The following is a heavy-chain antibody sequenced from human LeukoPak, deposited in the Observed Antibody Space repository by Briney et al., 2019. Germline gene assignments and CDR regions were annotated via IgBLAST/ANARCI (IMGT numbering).Heavy chain of an antibody. CDR2: IYCSGST. J-gene: IGHJ5*02. CDR1: GGSITNNSYY. CDR3: ARHIYGDYFNWFDP. D-gene: IGHD4-17*01. Sequence: PSETLSLTCTVSGGSITNNSYYWAWIRQPPGKGLEWIGSIYCSGSTYYNPSLKSRVTISVDTSKNQFSLKLSSVTAADTAVYYCARHIYGDYFNWFDPWGQGTLVTVSS. V-gene: IGHV4-39*01.